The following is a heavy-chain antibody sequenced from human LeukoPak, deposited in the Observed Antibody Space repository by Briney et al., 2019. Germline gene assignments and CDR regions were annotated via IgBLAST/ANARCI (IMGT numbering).Heavy chain of an antibody. CDR2: INPNSGGT. V-gene: IGHV1-2*02. CDR3: ARASYSSGWYRSFDY. J-gene: IGHJ4*02. Sequence: ASVKVSCKASGYTFTGYYMHWVRQAPGQGLEWMGCINPNSGGTNYAQKFQGRVTMTRDTSISTACMELSRLRSDDTAVYYCARASYSSGWYRSFDYWGQGTLVTVSP. CDR1: GYTFTGYY. D-gene: IGHD6-19*01.